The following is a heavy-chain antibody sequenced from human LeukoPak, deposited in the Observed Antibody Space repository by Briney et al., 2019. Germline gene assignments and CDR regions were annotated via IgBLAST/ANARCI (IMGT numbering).Heavy chain of an antibody. D-gene: IGHD3-10*01. CDR3: ASQGSGSYYKGSFDY. CDR2: ISGSGGST. Sequence: PGGSLRLSCAASGFTFSSYAMSWVRQAPGKGLEWVSAISGSGGSTYYADSVKGRFTISRDNSKNALYLQMNSLRAEDTAVYYCASQGSGSYYKGSFDYWGQGTLVTVSS. CDR1: GFTFSSYA. V-gene: IGHV3-23*01. J-gene: IGHJ4*02.